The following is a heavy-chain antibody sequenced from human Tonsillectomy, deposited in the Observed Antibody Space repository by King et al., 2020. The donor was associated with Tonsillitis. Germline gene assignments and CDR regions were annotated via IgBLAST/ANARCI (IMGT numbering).Heavy chain of an antibody. Sequence: VQLVESGGGLVQPGGSLRLSCSPSGFTFSSYWMHWVRQGPGKGLVWVSRISSDGSSTTYADSVKGRFTISRDNAKNTLYLQMNSLRAEDTAFYYCASHIAHEYSSSCGYWGQGTLVTVSS. CDR2: ISSDGSST. CDR1: GFTFSSYW. D-gene: IGHD6-13*01. V-gene: IGHV3-74*01. J-gene: IGHJ4*02. CDR3: ASHIAHEYSSSCGY.